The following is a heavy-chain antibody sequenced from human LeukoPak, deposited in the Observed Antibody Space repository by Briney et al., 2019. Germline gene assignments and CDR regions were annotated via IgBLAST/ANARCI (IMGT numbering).Heavy chain of an antibody. Sequence: GGSLRLSCAASGFTFSSYWMSWVRQAPGKGLEWVANIKQDGSEKYYVASVKGRFTISRDNAKNSLYLQMNSLRAEDTAVYYCAREYSSSWYGPHFDYWGQGTLVTVSS. CDR1: GFTFSSYW. J-gene: IGHJ4*02. CDR2: IKQDGSEK. V-gene: IGHV3-7*05. D-gene: IGHD6-13*01. CDR3: AREYSSSWYGPHFDY.